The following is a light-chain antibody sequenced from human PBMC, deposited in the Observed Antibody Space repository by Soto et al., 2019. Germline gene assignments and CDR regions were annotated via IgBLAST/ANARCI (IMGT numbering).Light chain of an antibody. V-gene: IGKV3-11*01. Sequence: EIVLTQFPATLSLSPGERATLSCRASQSVNSHLAWYQQKPGQAPRLLIYGASNRATGIPARFSGSGSGTDFTLTISGLEPEDFAVYYCQQRINWPRTFGQGTKVEVK. CDR1: QSVNSH. CDR3: QQRINWPRT. CDR2: GAS. J-gene: IGKJ1*01.